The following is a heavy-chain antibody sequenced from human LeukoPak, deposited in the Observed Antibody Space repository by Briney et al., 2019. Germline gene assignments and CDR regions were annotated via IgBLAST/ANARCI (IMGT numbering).Heavy chain of an antibody. CDR1: GYTFTSYG. V-gene: IGHV1-18*01. Sequence: ASVKVSCKASGYTFTSYGISWVRQAAGQGLEWMGWISAYNGNTNYAQKLQGRVTMTTDTSTSTAYMELRSLRSDDTAVYYCARACRYYYDSSGYCPEYWGQGTLVTVSS. J-gene: IGHJ4*02. CDR2: ISAYNGNT. D-gene: IGHD3-22*01. CDR3: ARACRYYYDSSGYCPEY.